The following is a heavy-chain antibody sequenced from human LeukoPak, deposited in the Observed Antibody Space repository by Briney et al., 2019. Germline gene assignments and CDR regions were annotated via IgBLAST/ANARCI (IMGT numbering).Heavy chain of an antibody. CDR2: MWYDGSYT. CDR3: ARDPPRSESLRYFDL. J-gene: IGHJ2*01. Sequence: GRSLRLPCTASGFPFSNYGTHWAPEARGKAVEGVAVMWYDGSYTFYEDSEKGRFTITRDNSKNTLYLQMNNLRAEDAAVYYCARDPPRSESLRYFDLWGRGTLVTVSS. V-gene: IGHV3-33*01. CDR1: GFPFSNYG.